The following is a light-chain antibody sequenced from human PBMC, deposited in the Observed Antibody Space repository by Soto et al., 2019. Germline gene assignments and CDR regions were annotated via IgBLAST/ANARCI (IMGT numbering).Light chain of an antibody. J-gene: IGLJ1*01. CDR2: ENN. CDR1: SGSIANNY. CDR3: CSYAGSSSV. Sequence: NFMLTQPHSVSESPGKTLSISCTRSSGSIANNYVQWYQQRPGSAPTTVIYENNQRLSGVPDRFSGSKSGNTASLTISGLQAEDEADYYCCSYAGSSSVFGTGTKLTVL. V-gene: IGLV6-57*04.